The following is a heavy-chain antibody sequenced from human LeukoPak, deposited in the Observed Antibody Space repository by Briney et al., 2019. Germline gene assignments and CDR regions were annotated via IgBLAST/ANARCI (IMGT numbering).Heavy chain of an antibody. CDR3: ARGFSSGSYPLDY. D-gene: IGHD1-26*01. Sequence: SETLCLTCTVSGGYISSGGYYWSWIRQHPGKGLEWIGYIYYSGSTYYNPSLKSRVTISVDTSKNQFSLKLSSVTAADTAVYYCARGFSSGSYPLDYWGQGTLVTVSS. CDR1: GGYISSGGYY. V-gene: IGHV4-31*03. J-gene: IGHJ4*02. CDR2: IYYSGST.